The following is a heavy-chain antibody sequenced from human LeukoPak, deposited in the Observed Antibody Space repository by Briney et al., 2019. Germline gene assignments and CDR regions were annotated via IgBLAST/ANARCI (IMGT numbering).Heavy chain of an antibody. Sequence: GSLRLSCAASGFTFSSYAMSWVRQAPGKGLEWVSAISGSGGSTYYADSVKGRFTISRDNSKNTLYLQMNSLRAEDTAVYYYPKDRFILTPLYYFEYWGQGTLVTVSS. V-gene: IGHV3-23*01. CDR3: PKDRFILTPLYYFEY. CDR1: GFTFSSYA. D-gene: IGHD3-9*01. CDR2: ISGSGGST. J-gene: IGHJ4*02.